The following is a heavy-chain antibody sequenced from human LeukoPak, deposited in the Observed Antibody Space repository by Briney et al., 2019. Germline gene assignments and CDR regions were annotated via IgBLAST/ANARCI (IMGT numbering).Heavy chain of an antibody. CDR1: GFTLDDYA. CDR2: ISWNSGSI. D-gene: IGHD4-17*01. Sequence: GGSLRLSCAASGFTLDDYAMHWVRQAPGKGLEWVSGISWNSGSIGYADSVKGRFTISRDNAKNSLYLQMNSLRAEDTALYYCAKEAYGDYGFDPWGQGTLVTVSS. CDR3: AKEAYGDYGFDP. V-gene: IGHV3-9*01. J-gene: IGHJ5*02.